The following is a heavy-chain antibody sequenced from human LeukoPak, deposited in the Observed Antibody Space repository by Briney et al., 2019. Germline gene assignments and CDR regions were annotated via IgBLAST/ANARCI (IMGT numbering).Heavy chain of an antibody. CDR1: GYTFTSYD. Sequence: ASVKVSCKASGYTFTSYDMHWVRQAPGQGLEWMGIINPSGGSTSYAQKFQGRVTMTTDTSTSTVYMEPSSLRSEDTAVYYCARDYCSGGSCYSDYWGQGTLVTVAS. V-gene: IGHV1-46*01. CDR3: ARDYCSGGSCYSDY. J-gene: IGHJ4*02. D-gene: IGHD2-15*01. CDR2: INPSGGST.